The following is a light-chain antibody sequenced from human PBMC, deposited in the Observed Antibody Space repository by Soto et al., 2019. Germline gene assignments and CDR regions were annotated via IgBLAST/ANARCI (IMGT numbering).Light chain of an antibody. CDR1: QSVSSN. CDR3: QQYKNWPRT. V-gene: IGKV3-15*01. CDR2: GAS. Sequence: ETVMTQSPATLSVSPGERATLSCTASQSVSSNLAWYQQKPGQAPRLLIYGASTRATGISARFSGSGSGTEFTLTISSLQSLDFAVYYCQQYKNWPRTLGQGTKV. J-gene: IGKJ1*01.